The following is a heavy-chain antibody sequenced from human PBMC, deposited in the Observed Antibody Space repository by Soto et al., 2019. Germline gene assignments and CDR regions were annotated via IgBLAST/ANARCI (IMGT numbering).Heavy chain of an antibody. CDR2: IWYDGSKK. Sequence: QVQLVESGGGVVQPGRSLRLSCAATGFTFSSYGMHWVRQAPGKGLEWVAVIWYDGSKKYYVDSVKGRFTISRDNSKNTLYLQMNSLRAEDTAVYYCAKDRSGSSTLFDYWGQGTLVTVSS. CDR1: GFTFSSYG. CDR3: AKDRSGSSTLFDY. J-gene: IGHJ4*02. V-gene: IGHV3-33*06. D-gene: IGHD1-26*01.